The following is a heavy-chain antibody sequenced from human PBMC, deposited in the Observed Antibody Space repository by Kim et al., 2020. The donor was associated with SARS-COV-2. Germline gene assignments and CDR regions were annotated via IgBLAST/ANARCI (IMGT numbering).Heavy chain of an antibody. D-gene: IGHD3-3*01. V-gene: IGHV3-21*01. J-gene: IGHJ6*02. CDR3: ASSYDFWSGYYTGGNYYGMDV. CDR2: ISSSSSYI. Sequence: GGSLRLSCAASGFTFSSYSMNWVRQAPGKGLEWVSSISSSSSYIYYADSVKGRFTISRDNAKNSLYLQMNSLRAEDTAVYYCASSYDFWSGYYTGGNYYGMDVWGQGTTVTVSS. CDR1: GFTFSSYS.